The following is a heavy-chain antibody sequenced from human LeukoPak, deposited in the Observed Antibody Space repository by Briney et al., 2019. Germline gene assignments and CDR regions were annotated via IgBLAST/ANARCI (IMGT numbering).Heavy chain of an antibody. D-gene: IGHD5-18*01. J-gene: IGHJ4*02. CDR2: IKRDGSQK. CDR3: ARGSRGSIYGNFDY. Sequence: GGSLRLSCAAPGFSFSSNWMGWVRQAPGKGLEWVAHIKRDGSQKYCLDSVKGRFTISRDNAKNSLYLQMNSLRVVDTAVYYCARGSRGSIYGNFDYWGLGTLVTVSS. CDR1: GFSFSSNW. V-gene: IGHV3-7*01.